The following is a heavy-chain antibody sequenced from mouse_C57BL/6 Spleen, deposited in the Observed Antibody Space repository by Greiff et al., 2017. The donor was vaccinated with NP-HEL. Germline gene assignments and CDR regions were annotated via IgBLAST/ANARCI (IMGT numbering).Heavy chain of an antibody. D-gene: IGHD2-1*01. V-gene: IGHV1-59*01. CDR1: GYTFTSYW. Sequence: VQLQQPGAELVRPGTSVKLSCKASGYTFTSYWMHWVKQRPGQGLEWIGVIDPSDSYTNYNQKFKGKATLTLDTSSSTAYMQLSSLTSEDSAVYSSASKNYGNFSDCWGQGTTLTVSS. CDR2: IDPSDSYT. CDR3: ASKNYGNFSDC. J-gene: IGHJ2*01.